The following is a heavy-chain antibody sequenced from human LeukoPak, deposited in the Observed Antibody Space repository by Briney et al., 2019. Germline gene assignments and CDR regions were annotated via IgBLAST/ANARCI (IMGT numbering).Heavy chain of an antibody. V-gene: IGHV4-39*01. CDR1: GCTISSSSYY. J-gene: IGHJ4*02. CDR3: ARRFTNWGLAPGYYFDY. Sequence: AETLSPTCTVSGCTISSSSYYWGWIRQPPGQGLEWIRRIYYSGSTYYNPSLKSRVTISVDTSKNQFSLKLSSVTAAETAVYYCARRFTNWGLAPGYYFDYWGQGTLVTVSS. D-gene: IGHD7-27*01. CDR2: IYYSGST.